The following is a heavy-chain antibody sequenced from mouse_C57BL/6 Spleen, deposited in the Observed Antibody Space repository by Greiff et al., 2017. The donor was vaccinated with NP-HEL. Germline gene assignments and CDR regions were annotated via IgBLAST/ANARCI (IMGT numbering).Heavy chain of an antibody. V-gene: IGHV1-50*01. CDR2: IDPSDSYT. CDR3: ARRAQATDY. CDR1: GYTFTSYW. Sequence: VQLQQPGAELVKPGASVKLSCKASGYTFTSYWMQWVKQRPGQGLEWIGEIDPSDSYTNYNQKFKGKATLTVDTSSSTAYMQLSSLTSEDSAVYYCARRAQATDYWGQGTTLTVSS. D-gene: IGHD3-2*02. J-gene: IGHJ2*01.